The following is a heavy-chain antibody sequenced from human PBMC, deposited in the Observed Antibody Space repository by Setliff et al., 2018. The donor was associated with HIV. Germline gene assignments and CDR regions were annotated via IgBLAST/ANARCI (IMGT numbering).Heavy chain of an antibody. CDR2: INPNDGAT. V-gene: IGHV1-46*01. CDR3: ARRQWELKYYYGMDV. D-gene: IGHD1-26*01. CDR1: GYTFSSYF. Sequence: ASVKVSCKASGYTFSSYFLHWVRQAPGQGLEWMGIINPNDGATTYAQKFEGRVTMIRDTSTNTVYMELNSLRSEDTAVYYCARRQWELKYYYGMDVWGQGTTVTVSS. J-gene: IGHJ6*02.